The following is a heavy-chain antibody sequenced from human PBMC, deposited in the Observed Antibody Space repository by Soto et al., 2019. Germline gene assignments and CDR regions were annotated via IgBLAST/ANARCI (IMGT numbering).Heavy chain of an antibody. J-gene: IGHJ5*02. CDR1: GGSISSGGYY. Sequence: SETLSLTCTVSGGSISSGGYYWSWIHQHPGRGLEWIGYIYYNGNTYYNPSLKSRVTVSVDTSKNQFSLNVRSVTAADTAVYYCERCSLVVIPVHGLDPWGQGTLVTVYS. V-gene: IGHV4-31*03. CDR3: ERCSLVVIPVHGLDP. CDR2: IYYNGNT. D-gene: IGHD3-22*01.